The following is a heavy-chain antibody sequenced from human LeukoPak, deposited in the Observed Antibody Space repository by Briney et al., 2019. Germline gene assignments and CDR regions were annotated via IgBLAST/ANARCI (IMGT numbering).Heavy chain of an antibody. CDR1: GFTFSSYT. CDR2: ISGSGGST. V-gene: IGHV3-23*01. CDR3: TLPLLITMIVVGDY. J-gene: IGHJ4*02. D-gene: IGHD3-22*01. Sequence: AGGSLRLSCAASGFTFSSYTMSWVRQAPGKGLEWVSAISGSGGSTYYADSVKGRFTISRDNSKNTLYLQMNSLRAEDTAVYYCTLPLLITMIVVGDYWGQGTLVTVSS.